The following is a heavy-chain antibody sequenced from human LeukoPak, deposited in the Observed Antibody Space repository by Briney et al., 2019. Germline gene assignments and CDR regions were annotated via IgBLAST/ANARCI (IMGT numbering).Heavy chain of an antibody. CDR1: GGTFSSYA. V-gene: IGHV1-69*05. J-gene: IGHJ6*03. CDR2: IIPILDTA. CDR3: ASTPLYYYYYMDV. Sequence: SVKVSCKTYGGTFSSYAIIWVRQAPGQGLEWMGGIIPILDTANYAQKFQGRVTITTDESTSTVYMELRSLRSEDTAVYYCASTPLYYYYYMDVWGLGTTVTVSS.